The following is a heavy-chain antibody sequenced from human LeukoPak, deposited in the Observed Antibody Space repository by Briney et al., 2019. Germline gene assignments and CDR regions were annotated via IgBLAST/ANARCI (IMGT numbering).Heavy chain of an antibody. CDR3: ARDSLYDSSPYGLDV. CDR2: ISSSGSTI. CDR1: GFTFSSYE. J-gene: IGHJ6*02. V-gene: IGHV3-48*03. Sequence: GRSLRLSCAASGFTFSSYEMNSVRQAPGKGLEWVSYISSSGSTIYYADSVKGRFTISRDNAKNSLYLQMNSLRGEDTAVYYCARDSLYDSSPYGLDVWGQGTTVTVSS. D-gene: IGHD3-22*01.